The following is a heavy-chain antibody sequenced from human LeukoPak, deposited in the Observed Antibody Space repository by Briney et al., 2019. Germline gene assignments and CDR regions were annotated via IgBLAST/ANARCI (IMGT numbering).Heavy chain of an antibody. CDR1: GYTFINYG. CDR3: ASESVGAVAGPYDY. CDR2: ISAYNGNT. J-gene: IGHJ4*02. Sequence: ASVKVSCKASGYTFINYGISWVRRAPGQGLEWMGWISAYNGNTISTQNLQGRVTMTTDTFMSTAYMELRSLRSDDTAVYYCASESVGAVAGPYDYWGQGTLVTVSS. V-gene: IGHV1-18*01. D-gene: IGHD6-19*01.